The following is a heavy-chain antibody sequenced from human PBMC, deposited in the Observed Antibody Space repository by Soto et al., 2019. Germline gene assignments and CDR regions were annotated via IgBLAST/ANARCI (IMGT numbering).Heavy chain of an antibody. CDR1: GFTFSSYV. J-gene: IGHJ6*02. CDR3: ATTLVWGYGKDPTNGMDA. D-gene: IGHD3-16*01. CDR2: IWYDGSNK. Sequence: GGSLRLSCAASGFTFSSYVMHWVRQAPGKGLEWVAVIWYDGSNKYYADSVKGRFTISRDNSKNTLYLQMNSLRAEDTAVYYCATTLVWGYGKDPTNGMDAWGQGTTVTVSS. V-gene: IGHV3-33*01.